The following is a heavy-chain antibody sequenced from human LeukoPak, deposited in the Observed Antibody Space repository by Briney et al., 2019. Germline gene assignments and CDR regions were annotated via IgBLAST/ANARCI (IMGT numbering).Heavy chain of an antibody. V-gene: IGHV3-23*01. CDR3: AKSQQLVIYYYGMDV. CDR2: ISDSGGST. D-gene: IGHD6-13*01. CDR1: GSIFSSYA. J-gene: IGHJ6*02. Sequence: GESLRLSCAASGSIFSSYAMSWVRQAPGEGLEWVSVISDSGGSTNYADSVKGRLTISRDNSKNTLYLQMNSLRAEDTAVYYCAKSQQLVIYYYGMDVWGQGTTVTVSS.